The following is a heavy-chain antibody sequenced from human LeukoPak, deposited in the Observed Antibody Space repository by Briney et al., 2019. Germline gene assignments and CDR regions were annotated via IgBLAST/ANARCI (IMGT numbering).Heavy chain of an antibody. CDR2: ISAYNGNT. Sequence: ASVKVSCKASGYTFTSYGISWVRQAPGQGLEWMGWISAYNGNTNYAQKLQGRVTMTTDTSTSTAYMELRSLRSDDTAVHYCARDISSSWYYDWFDPWGQGTLVTVSS. J-gene: IGHJ5*02. V-gene: IGHV1-18*01. D-gene: IGHD6-13*01. CDR3: ARDISSSWYYDWFDP. CDR1: GYTFTSYG.